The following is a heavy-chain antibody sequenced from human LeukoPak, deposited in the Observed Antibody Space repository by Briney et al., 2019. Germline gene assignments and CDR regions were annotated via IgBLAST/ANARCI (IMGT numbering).Heavy chain of an antibody. D-gene: IGHD3-22*01. V-gene: IGHV1-69*13. CDR2: IIPIFGTA. J-gene: IGHJ5*02. CDR3: ARDYYDSSPHWFDP. Sequence: SVKVSCKASGGTFSSYAISWVRQAPGQGLEWMGGIIPIFGTANYAQKFQGRVTITADESTSTAYMELSSLRSEDTAAYYCARDYYDSSPHWFDPWGQGTLVTVSS. CDR1: GGTFSSYA.